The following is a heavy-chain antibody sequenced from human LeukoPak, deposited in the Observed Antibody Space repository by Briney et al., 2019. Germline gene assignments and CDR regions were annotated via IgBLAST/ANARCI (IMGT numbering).Heavy chain of an antibody. Sequence: PSETLSLTCRVSGDSISMHYWSWIRQPPGKGLEWIGYIDHTGSTNYNPSLNSRVTISRDTSKNHFSLELSSVTAADTAVYFCARGRVSSSSWSSTYYYYFYMDVWGKGTTVTVSS. CDR3: ARGRVSSSSWSSTYYYYFYMDV. J-gene: IGHJ6*03. CDR2: IDHTGST. CDR1: GDSISMHY. V-gene: IGHV4-59*11. D-gene: IGHD6-13*01.